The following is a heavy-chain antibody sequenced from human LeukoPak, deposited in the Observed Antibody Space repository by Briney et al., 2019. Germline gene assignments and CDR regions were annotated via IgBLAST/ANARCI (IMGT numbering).Heavy chain of an antibody. D-gene: IGHD6-6*01. CDR2: ISAYNGNT. J-gene: IGHJ5*02. V-gene: IGHV1-18*01. Sequence: EASVKVSCKASGYTFTSYGISWVRQAPGQGLEWMGWISAYNGNTNYAQKLQGRVTMTTDTSTSTAYMELRSLRSDDTAVYYCAKDRISSSVPYNWFDPWGQGTLVTVSS. CDR3: AKDRISSSVPYNWFDP. CDR1: GYTFTSYG.